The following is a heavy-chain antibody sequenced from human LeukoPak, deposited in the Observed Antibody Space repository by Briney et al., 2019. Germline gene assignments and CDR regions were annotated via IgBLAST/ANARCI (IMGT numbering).Heavy chain of an antibody. J-gene: IGHJ5*02. CDR3: ARRNLGNWFDP. CDR2: ISGSSSYI. V-gene: IGHV3-21*01. CDR1: GFTFSSYA. Sequence: PGGSLRLSCAASGFTFSSYAMSWVRQAPGKGLEWVSSISGSSSYIYYADSVKGRFTISRDNAKNSLYLQMNSLRAEDTAVYYCARRNLGNWFDPWGQGTLVTVSS.